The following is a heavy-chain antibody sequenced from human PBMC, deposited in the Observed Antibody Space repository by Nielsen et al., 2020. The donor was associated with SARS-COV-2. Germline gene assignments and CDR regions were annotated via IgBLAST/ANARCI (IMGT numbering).Heavy chain of an antibody. CDR2: INAGNGNT. D-gene: IGHD3-10*01. Sequence: WVRQAPGQRLEWMGWINAGNGNTKYSQKFQGRVTITRDTSASTAYMELSSLRSEDTAVYYCARSLLWFGELMADYYYYYGMDVWGQGTTVTVSS. J-gene: IGHJ6*02. CDR3: ARSLLWFGELMADYYYYYGMDV. V-gene: IGHV1-3*01.